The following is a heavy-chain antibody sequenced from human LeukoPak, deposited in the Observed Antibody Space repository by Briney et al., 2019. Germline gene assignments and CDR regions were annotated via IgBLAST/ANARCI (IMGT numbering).Heavy chain of an antibody. Sequence: GGSLRPSCAASGFTFSSYSMNWVRQAPGKGLEWVSYISSSSSTIYYADSVKGRFTISRDNAKNSLYLQMNSLRDEDTAVYYCARVGFSVWGAFDIWGKGTMITVSS. V-gene: IGHV3-48*02. CDR2: ISSSSSTI. J-gene: IGHJ3*02. CDR3: ARVGFSVWGAFDI. D-gene: IGHD3-16*01. CDR1: GFTFSSYS.